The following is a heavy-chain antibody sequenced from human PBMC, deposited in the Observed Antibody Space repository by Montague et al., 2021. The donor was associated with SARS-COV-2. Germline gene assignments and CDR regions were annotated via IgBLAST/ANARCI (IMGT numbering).Heavy chain of an antibody. Sequence: SLRLSCAASGFTFSAFWMTWVRQAPGKGLEWVANIKQDGSQKYYLESVKGRFTISRDNAQNSLHLQMNSLRLEDTAVYYCATELPGYYDDSGYYSVFDHWGQGTLVSVSS. CDR1: GFTFSAFW. V-gene: IGHV3-7*05. CDR2: IKQDGSQK. J-gene: IGHJ4*02. CDR3: ATELPGYYDDSGYYSVFDH. D-gene: IGHD3-22*01.